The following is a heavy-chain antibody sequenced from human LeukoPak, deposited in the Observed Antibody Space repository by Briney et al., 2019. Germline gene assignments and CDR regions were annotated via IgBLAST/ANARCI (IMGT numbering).Heavy chain of an antibody. D-gene: IGHD2-2*01. V-gene: IGHV3-21*01. CDR3: AARSPAAKGNSVDY. Sequence: EGSLRLSCAASGFTFSSYSMNWVRQAPGRGLEWVSSISSSSSYIYYADSVKGRFTISRDNAKNSLYLQMNSLRAEDTAVYYCAARSPAAKGNSVDYWGQGTLVTVSS. CDR1: GFTFSSYS. J-gene: IGHJ4*02. CDR2: ISSSSSYI.